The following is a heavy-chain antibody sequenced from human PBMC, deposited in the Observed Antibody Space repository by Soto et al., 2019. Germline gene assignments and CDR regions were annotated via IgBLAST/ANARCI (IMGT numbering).Heavy chain of an antibody. Sequence: QVQLVQSGAEVKKPGASVKVSCKASGYTFTSFGITWVRQAPGQGLEYMGWISPYTGNTDYAQNIQGRVTMTTDTSTSTAYMELRSLRSDDTALYYCARAPPVAVPGTVDYWGQGTLVTVSS. CDR3: ARAPPVAVPGTVDY. D-gene: IGHD6-19*01. CDR2: ISPYTGNT. V-gene: IGHV1-18*01. J-gene: IGHJ4*02. CDR1: GYTFTSFG.